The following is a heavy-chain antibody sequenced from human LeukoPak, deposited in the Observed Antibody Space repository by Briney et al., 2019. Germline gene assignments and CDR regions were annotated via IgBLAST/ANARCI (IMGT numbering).Heavy chain of an antibody. V-gene: IGHV3-74*01. D-gene: IGHD3-3*01. J-gene: IGHJ6*02. CDR2: INSDGSST. CDR3: ARAYDFWDPYYGMDV. CDR1: GFTFSSYW. Sequence: GGSLRLSCAASGFTFSSYWMHWVRQAPGKGLVWVSRINSDGSSTSYADSVKGRFTISRDNAKNTLYLRMNSLRAEDTAMYYCARAYDFWDPYYGMDVWGQGTTVTVSS.